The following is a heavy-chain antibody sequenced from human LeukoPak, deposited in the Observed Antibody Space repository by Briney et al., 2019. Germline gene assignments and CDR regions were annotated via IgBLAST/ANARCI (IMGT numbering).Heavy chain of an antibody. D-gene: IGHD2-15*01. CDR3: ARQRSLGSWSFDY. Sequence: SETLSLTCTVSGDSISSSDYWWGWIRQPPGKGLDWIASIHYSGRTHYNPSLQSRVTISVDTSKNQFSLNLNSVTAADTAVYCCARQRSLGSWSFDYWGQGTLVTVSS. V-gene: IGHV4-39*01. J-gene: IGHJ4*02. CDR2: IHYSGRT. CDR1: GDSISSSDYW.